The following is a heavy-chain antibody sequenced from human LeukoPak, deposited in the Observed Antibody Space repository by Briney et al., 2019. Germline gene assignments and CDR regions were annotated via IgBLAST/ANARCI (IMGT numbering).Heavy chain of an antibody. J-gene: IGHJ4*02. V-gene: IGHV3-23*01. Sequence: PGGSLRLSCVASGCTFSIHGMSWVRQAPGKGLEWVSSITGSGDTTYYADSLKGRFTISRDNSKSILYLQMNSLRAKETAVYYCAKDSRWGLTGEYDSWGQGTLVTVSS. CDR1: GCTFSIHG. D-gene: IGHD2-21*02. CDR3: AKDSRWGLTGEYDS. CDR2: ITGSGDTT.